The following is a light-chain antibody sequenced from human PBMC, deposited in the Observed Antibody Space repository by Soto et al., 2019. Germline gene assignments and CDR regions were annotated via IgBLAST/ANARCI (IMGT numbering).Light chain of an antibody. CDR3: QQYNDWFSIT. CDR1: QSVSIN. J-gene: IGKJ5*01. Sequence: EIVLTQSPATLSFCPGYTSTLSCMASQSVSINYLAWYQQKPGQAPRLLIYGASSRATGIPARFSGSGSGTEFTLTISSLQSEDFGVYYCQQYNDWFSITFGQGTLLEIK. CDR2: GAS. V-gene: IGKV3D-15*01.